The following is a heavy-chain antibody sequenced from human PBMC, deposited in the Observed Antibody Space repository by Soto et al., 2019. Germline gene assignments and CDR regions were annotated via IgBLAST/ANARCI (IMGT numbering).Heavy chain of an antibody. CDR3: ARGFDYGDLRGMDV. Sequence: SETLSLTCAVYGESFSGYYWSWIRQPPGKRLEWIGEINHSGSTNYNPSLKSRVTISVDTSKNQFSLKMSSVSAADTAVYYCARGFDYGDLRGMDVWGQGTTVTVSS. V-gene: IGHV4-34*01. CDR1: GESFSGYY. CDR2: INHSGST. J-gene: IGHJ6*02. D-gene: IGHD4-17*01.